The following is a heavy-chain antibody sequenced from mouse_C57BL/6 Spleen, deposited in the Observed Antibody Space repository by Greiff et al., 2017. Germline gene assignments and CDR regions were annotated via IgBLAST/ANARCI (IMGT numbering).Heavy chain of an antibody. CDR2: IYPGSGST. Sequence: QVQLQQPGAELVKPGASVRMSCTASGFTFTSYWISWVQQTPGQGLEWIGDIYPGSGSTNYNEKFKSKATLTVDTSSSTAYIHLSNLSSEDSAVSYCARSGYNYGWFAYWGQGTLVTVSA. D-gene: IGHD2-12*01. V-gene: IGHV1-55*01. CDR3: ARSGYNYGWFAY. CDR1: GFTFTSYW. J-gene: IGHJ3*01.